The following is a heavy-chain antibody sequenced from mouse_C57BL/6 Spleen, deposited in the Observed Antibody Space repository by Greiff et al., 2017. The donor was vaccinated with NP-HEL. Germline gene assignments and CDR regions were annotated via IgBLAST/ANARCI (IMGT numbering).Heavy chain of an antibody. Sequence: QVQLQQSGAELVRPGTSVKVSCKASGYAFTNYLIEWVKQRPGQGLEWIGVINPGSGGTNYNEKFKGKATLTADKSTSTAYMQLSSLTSEDSAVYFCARRDYYGSSLYFDVWGTGTTVTVSS. J-gene: IGHJ1*03. CDR1: GYAFTNYL. V-gene: IGHV1-54*01. CDR3: ARRDYYGSSLYFDV. CDR2: INPGSGGT. D-gene: IGHD1-1*01.